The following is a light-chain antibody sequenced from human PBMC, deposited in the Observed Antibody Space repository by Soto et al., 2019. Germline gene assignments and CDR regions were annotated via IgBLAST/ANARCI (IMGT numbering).Light chain of an antibody. CDR1: QTISNW. V-gene: IGKV1-5*01. CDR3: LQYNGYYRT. CDR2: DAS. Sequence: IQMTQSPSTLSASVGDRFTITCRASQTISNWLAWYQQRPGKAPNLLIFDASTLESGVPSRFSGSGSGTTFTLTISSLQSDDFATYYCLQYNGYYRTFGQGTTGDI. J-gene: IGKJ1*01.